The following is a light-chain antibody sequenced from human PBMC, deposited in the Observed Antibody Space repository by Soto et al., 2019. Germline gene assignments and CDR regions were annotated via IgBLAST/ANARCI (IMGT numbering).Light chain of an antibody. CDR1: SSDGGGYNY. V-gene: IGLV2-14*03. CDR2: DVN. Sequence: QSALTPPASVSGSPGQSITISCTGTSSDGGGYNYVSWYQHHPGKAPKLKIYDVNNRPSGVSNRFSGSKSGNTASLTISGLQADDEADYYCSSYTGSSTLLVFGGGTKLTVL. CDR3: SSYTGSSTLLV. J-gene: IGLJ2*01.